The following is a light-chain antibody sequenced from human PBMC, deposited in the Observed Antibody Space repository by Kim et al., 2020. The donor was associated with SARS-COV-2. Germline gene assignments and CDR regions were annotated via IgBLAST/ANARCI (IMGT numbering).Light chain of an antibody. CDR3: QQYKDLPLT. J-gene: IGKJ4*01. CDR2: GAS. Sequence: SASVGDRVTITCQASQGINNYLNWYHQKPGKAPKLLIHGASNLETGVSSRFNGSGSGTHFAFIISSLQPEDIATYYCQQYKDLPLTFGGGTKLEIK. V-gene: IGKV1-33*01. CDR1: QGINNY.